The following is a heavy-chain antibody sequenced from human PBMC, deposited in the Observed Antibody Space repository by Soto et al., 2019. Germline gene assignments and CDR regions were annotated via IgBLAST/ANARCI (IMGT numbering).Heavy chain of an antibody. Sequence: PSETLSLTCTVSGGSVSRDSNFWSWIRQPPGKGLELLGYIYYSGPSRYNPSLESRVTISIDSSKNQVSMTLTSVTAADTAVYYCARAYSHYAXWGRGTLVTVSX. CDR1: GGSVSRDSNF. J-gene: IGHJ5*02. CDR2: IYYSGPS. V-gene: IGHV4-61*01. CDR3: ARAYSHYAX. D-gene: IGHD4-4*01.